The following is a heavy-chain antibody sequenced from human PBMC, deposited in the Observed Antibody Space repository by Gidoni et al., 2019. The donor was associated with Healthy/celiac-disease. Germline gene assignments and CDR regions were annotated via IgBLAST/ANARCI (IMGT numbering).Heavy chain of an antibody. V-gene: IGHV3-21*01. CDR2: ISSSSSYI. J-gene: IGHJ6*02. D-gene: IGHD2-2*01. Sequence: EVQLVESGGGLVKPGGSLSLSCAASGFTFSSYSMNWVRQAPGKGLEWVSSISSSSSYIYYADSVKGRFTISRDNAKNSLYLQMNSLRAEDTAVYYCARASKSRSSTFVRGYYYYYGMDVWGQGTTVTVSS. CDR3: ARASKSRSSTFVRGYYYYYGMDV. CDR1: GFTFSSYS.